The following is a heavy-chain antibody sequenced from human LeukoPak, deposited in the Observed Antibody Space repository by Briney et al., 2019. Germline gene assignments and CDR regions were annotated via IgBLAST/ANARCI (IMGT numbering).Heavy chain of an antibody. Sequence: GGSLRLSCAASGFTFSSYAMSWVRQAPGKGLEWVSAISSSSSYIYYADSVKGRFTISRDNAKNSLYLQMNSLRDEDTAVYYCARDWYQLLYYYGMDVWGQGTTVTVSS. CDR2: ISSSSSYI. CDR1: GFTFSSYA. J-gene: IGHJ6*02. CDR3: ARDWYQLLYYYGMDV. V-gene: IGHV3-21*01. D-gene: IGHD2-2*01.